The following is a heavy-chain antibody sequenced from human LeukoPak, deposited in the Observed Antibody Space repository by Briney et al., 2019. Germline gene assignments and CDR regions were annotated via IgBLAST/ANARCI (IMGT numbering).Heavy chain of an antibody. D-gene: IGHD4-17*01. CDR3: TKAPGVTTGWFDP. CDR1: GFRFADYA. Sequence: GRSLRLSCAASGFRFADYAMHWVRQAPGKGLEWVSGISWNTANTGYADSVKGRFTISRDSARNSLYLQMNSLRVEDTAFYYCTKAPGVTTGWFDPWGQGTLVTVSS. CDR2: ISWNTANT. V-gene: IGHV3-9*01. J-gene: IGHJ5*02.